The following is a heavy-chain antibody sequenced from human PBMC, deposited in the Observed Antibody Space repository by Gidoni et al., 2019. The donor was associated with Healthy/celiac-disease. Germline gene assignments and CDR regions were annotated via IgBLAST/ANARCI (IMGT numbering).Heavy chain of an antibody. CDR1: GITFSSYA. CDR3: AGDTARGNSDY. CDR2: ISGRGGST. Sequence: EVPLLESGGGLVQPGGSLSLSCPASGITFSSYAMSWVRQAPGKGLEWVSAISGRGGSTYYADSVKGRFTISRDNSKNTLYLQMNSLRAEDTAVYCCAGDTARGNSDYWGQGTLVTVSS. V-gene: IGHV3-23*01. D-gene: IGHD3-10*01. J-gene: IGHJ4*02.